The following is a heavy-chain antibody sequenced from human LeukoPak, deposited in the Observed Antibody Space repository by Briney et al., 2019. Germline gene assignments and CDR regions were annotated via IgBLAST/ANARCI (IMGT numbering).Heavy chain of an antibody. Sequence: PGGSLRLSCAASGFTFSSYAMSWVRQAPGKGLEWVSANSGSGGSTYYADSVKGRFTISRDDSKNTLYLQMNSLRAEDTAVFYCAKTPVYCSSTSCYYFDYWGQGTLVTVSS. CDR1: GFTFSSYA. D-gene: IGHD2-2*01. CDR2: NSGSGGST. V-gene: IGHV3-23*01. CDR3: AKTPVYCSSTSCYYFDY. J-gene: IGHJ4*02.